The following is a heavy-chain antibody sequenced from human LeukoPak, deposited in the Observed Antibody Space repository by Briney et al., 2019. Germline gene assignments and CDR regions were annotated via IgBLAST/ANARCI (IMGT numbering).Heavy chain of an antibody. J-gene: IGHJ4*02. CDR3: ARATTAYCTGGICPNFDY. Sequence: SETLSLTCTVSGGSISSYYWSWIRQPPGKGLEWIGEINHSGSTNYNPSLKSRVTISVDTSKNQFSLKLSSVTAADTALYYCARATTAYCTGGICPNFDYWGQGTLVTVSS. V-gene: IGHV4-34*01. CDR1: GGSISSYY. D-gene: IGHD2-15*01. CDR2: INHSGST.